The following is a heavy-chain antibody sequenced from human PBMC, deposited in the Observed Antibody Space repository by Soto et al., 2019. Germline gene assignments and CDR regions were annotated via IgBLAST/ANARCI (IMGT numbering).Heavy chain of an antibody. D-gene: IGHD3-22*01. CDR1: GSTFSSYG. V-gene: IGHV3-30*18. Sequence: QVQLVESGGGVVQPGRSLRLSCAASGSTFSSYGMHWVRQAPGKGLEWVTHISYDGSNEHYTDSVKGRFTISRDNSQNTLYLQMNSLRAEDTAVYYCAKDPYSHDSSGYYVLDYWGQGTLVTVSS. J-gene: IGHJ4*02. CDR2: ISYDGSNE. CDR3: AKDPYSHDSSGYYVLDY.